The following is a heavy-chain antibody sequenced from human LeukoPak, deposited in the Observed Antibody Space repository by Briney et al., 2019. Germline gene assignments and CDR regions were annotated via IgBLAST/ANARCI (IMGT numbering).Heavy chain of an antibody. D-gene: IGHD3-10*01. CDR3: AKGGRSGTYYNRFDY. Sequence: PGGSLRLSCAASGFTFDDYAMHWVCLAPGKGLEWVSLISGDGDNTYYADSVKGRFTISRDNSKNSLYLQMNSLTTEDTALYYCAKGGRSGTYYNRFDYWGQGTLVTVSS. CDR2: ISGDGDNT. CDR1: GFTFDDYA. V-gene: IGHV3-43*02. J-gene: IGHJ4*02.